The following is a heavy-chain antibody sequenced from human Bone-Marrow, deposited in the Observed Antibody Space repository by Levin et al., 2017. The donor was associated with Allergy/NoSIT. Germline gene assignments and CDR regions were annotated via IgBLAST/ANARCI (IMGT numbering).Heavy chain of an antibody. CDR2: IYWNDDK. Sequence: ESGPTLVKPTETLTLTCTFSGFSLTTGVAVGWIRQPPGKALEWLALIYWNDDKRYSPSLKTRLTITKDTSRNQVVLTLTNMDPVDTATYYCAHTARRYDVPRVGDYDYYGMDSWGLGTTVTVSS. V-gene: IGHV2-5*01. CDR1: GFSLTTGVA. D-gene: IGHD3-16*01. CDR3: AHTARRYDVPRVGDYDYYGMDS. J-gene: IGHJ6*02.